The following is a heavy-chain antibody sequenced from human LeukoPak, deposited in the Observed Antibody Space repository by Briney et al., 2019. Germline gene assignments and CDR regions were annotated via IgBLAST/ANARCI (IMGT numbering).Heavy chain of an antibody. CDR3: AGGYSYGRFDY. D-gene: IGHD5-18*01. CDR1: GGSISNYY. Sequence: PSETLSLTCTVSGGSISNYYWSWIRQPPGKGLEWIGYFYYSGSTNYNPSLNSRVTISVDTSKNQFSLKLNSVTAADTAVYYCAGGYSYGRFDYWGQGTLVPVSS. J-gene: IGHJ4*02. V-gene: IGHV4-59*01. CDR2: FYYSGST.